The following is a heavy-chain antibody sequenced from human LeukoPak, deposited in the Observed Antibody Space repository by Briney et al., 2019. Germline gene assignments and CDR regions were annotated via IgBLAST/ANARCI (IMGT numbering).Heavy chain of an antibody. J-gene: IGHJ6*03. CDR3: ARAPDSSGYYILYYYYYMDV. CDR1: GYTFTSYG. V-gene: IGHV1-18*01. Sequence: ASVKVSCKASGYTFTSYGISWVRQAPGQGLEWMGWISAYNGNTNYAQELQGRVTMTTDTSTSTAYMELRSLRSDDTAVYYCARAPDSSGYYILYYYYYMDVWGKGTTVTVSS. D-gene: IGHD3-22*01. CDR2: ISAYNGNT.